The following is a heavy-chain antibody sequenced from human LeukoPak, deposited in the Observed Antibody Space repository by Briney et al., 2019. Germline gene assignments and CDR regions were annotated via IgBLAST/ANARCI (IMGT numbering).Heavy chain of an antibody. CDR1: GYTFTSYY. V-gene: IGHV1-46*01. CDR2: INPSGGNT. J-gene: IGHJ4*02. CDR3: ARRSRDGLNYFDY. D-gene: IGHD5-24*01. Sequence: ASVKVSCKASGYTFTSYYMHWVRQAPGQGLEWMGIINPSGGNTAYSQKFQDRVTMTRDTSTSTVYMELSSLRCEDTAVYYCARRSRDGLNYFDYWGQGTLVTVSS.